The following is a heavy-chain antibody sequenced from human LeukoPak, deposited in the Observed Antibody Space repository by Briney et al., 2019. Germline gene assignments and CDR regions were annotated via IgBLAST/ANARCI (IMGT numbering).Heavy chain of an antibody. V-gene: IGHV4-34*01. J-gene: IGHJ4*02. CDR3: AGTVVPAFYFDY. CDR2: INHSGST. Sequence: SETLSLTCAVYGGSFSGYYWSWIRQPPGKGLEWIGEINHSGSTYYNPSLKSRVTISVDTSKNQFSLKLSSVTAADTAVYYCAGTVVPAFYFDYWGQGTLVTVSS. D-gene: IGHD4-23*01. CDR1: GGSFSGYY.